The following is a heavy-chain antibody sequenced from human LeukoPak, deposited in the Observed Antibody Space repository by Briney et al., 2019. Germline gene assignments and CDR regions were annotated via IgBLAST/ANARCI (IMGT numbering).Heavy chain of an antibody. CDR1: GFRLSNHG. D-gene: IGHD6-13*01. CDR2: IKEDGREK. V-gene: IGHV3-7*01. Sequence: GGSLRLSCAASGFRLSNHGMSWVSQAAGKGMEWVANIKEDGREKYYVDCVKGRFTMSRDNDKNSLFLQMNSLRADDTAVYYCVREVKAAVTDFDYWGQGTLVTVSS. J-gene: IGHJ4*02. CDR3: VREVKAAVTDFDY.